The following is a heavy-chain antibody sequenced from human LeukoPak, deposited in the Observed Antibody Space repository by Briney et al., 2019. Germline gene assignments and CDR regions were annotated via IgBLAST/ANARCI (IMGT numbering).Heavy chain of an antibody. CDR1: GGSISSGDYY. CDR3: ARERYSSSWFTTVGLGMDV. V-gene: IGHV4-30-4*01. D-gene: IGHD6-13*01. CDR2: IYYSGST. J-gene: IGHJ6*02. Sequence: SETLSLTCTVSGGSISSGDYYWSWIRQPPGKGLEWIGYIYYSGSTYYNPSLKSRVTISVDTSKNQFSLKLSSVTAADTAVYYCARERYSSSWFTTVGLGMDVWGQGTTVTVSS.